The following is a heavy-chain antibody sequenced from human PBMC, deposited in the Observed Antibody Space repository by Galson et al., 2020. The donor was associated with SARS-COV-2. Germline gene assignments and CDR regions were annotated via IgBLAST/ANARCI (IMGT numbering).Heavy chain of an antibody. V-gene: IGHV4-59*08. J-gene: IGHJ4*02. Sequence: EISETLSLTCAVSPGPIEYDYWSWIRQAPGKGLEWIGNIYDSWSPHYNPSPKSRVTMSLDKTKKQIALKEKSVTAVDTAIYYCANFVEGRRTSVDYWGQGFLVTVS. CDR1: PGPIEYDY. D-gene: IGHD1-1*01. CDR2: IYDSWSP. CDR3: ANFVEGRRTSVDY.